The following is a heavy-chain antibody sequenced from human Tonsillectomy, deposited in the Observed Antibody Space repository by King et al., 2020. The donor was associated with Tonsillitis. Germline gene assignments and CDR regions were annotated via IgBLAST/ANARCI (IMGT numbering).Heavy chain of an antibody. CDR3: ATSYSNYFDY. CDR1: GYSFTNYW. J-gene: IGHJ4*02. Sequence: QLVQSGAEVKKPGESLKISCKGSGYSFTNYWIGWVRKMPGKGLEWMGIIYLGDSDTRYGPSFQGQVTISADRSISTAYLQWSGLKASDTAMYYCATSYSNYFDYWGQGTLVTVSS. CDR2: IYLGDSDT. D-gene: IGHD4-11*01. V-gene: IGHV5-51*01.